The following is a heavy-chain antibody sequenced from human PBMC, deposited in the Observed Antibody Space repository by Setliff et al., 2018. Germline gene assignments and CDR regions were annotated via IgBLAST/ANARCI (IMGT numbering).Heavy chain of an antibody. Sequence: SETLSLTCAVSGASTTTYYWSWIRQPPGKGLEWIGYIFSGGSTKFNPPLKSRVTISVDTSKNQVSLRLNSVTASDTAVYYCATTGTYRYFDYWGQGTLVTVSS. J-gene: IGHJ4*02. CDR3: ATTGTYRYFDY. V-gene: IGHV4-59*08. D-gene: IGHD1-1*01. CDR1: GASTTTYY. CDR2: IFSGGST.